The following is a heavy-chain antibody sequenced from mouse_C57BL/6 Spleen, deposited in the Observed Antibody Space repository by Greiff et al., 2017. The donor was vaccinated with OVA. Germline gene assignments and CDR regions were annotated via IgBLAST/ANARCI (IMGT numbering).Heavy chain of an antibody. CDR2: ISSGGSYT. D-gene: IGHD4-1*01. J-gene: IGHJ2*01. CDR1: GFTFSSYG. Sequence: DVKLVESGGDLVKPGGSLKLSCAASGFTFSSYGMSWVRQTPDKRLEWVATISSGGSYTYYPDSVKGRFTISRDNAKNTLYLQMSSLKSEDTAMYYCARRSETGTADYWGQGTTLTVSS. V-gene: IGHV5-6*02. CDR3: ARRSETGTADY.